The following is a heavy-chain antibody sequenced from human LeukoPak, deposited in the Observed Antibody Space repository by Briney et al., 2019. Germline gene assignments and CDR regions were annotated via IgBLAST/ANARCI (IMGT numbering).Heavy chain of an antibody. CDR1: GGSIGGYY. D-gene: IGHD3-10*01. CDR2: IYYTGNT. V-gene: IGHV4-59*01. J-gene: IGHJ4*02. CDR3: AGHFGSGTYPLDY. Sequence: NPSETLSLTCTVSGGSIGGYYWSWIRQPPGKGLEWLGFIYYTGNTKYNPSLNSRLTMSVDTSRNQFSLRLSSVTAADTAVYYCAGHFGSGTYPLDYWGQGTLATVSS.